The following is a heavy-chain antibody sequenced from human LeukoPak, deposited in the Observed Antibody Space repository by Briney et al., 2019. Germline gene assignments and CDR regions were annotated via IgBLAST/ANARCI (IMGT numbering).Heavy chain of an antibody. Sequence: GGSLRLSCAASGFTFSSYAMHWVRQAPGKGLEWVAVISYDGSNKYYADSVKGRFTISRDNSKNTLYLQMSSLRAEDTAVYYCARLWFGESHFDYWGQGTLVTVSS. V-gene: IGHV3-30-3*01. CDR1: GFTFSSYA. J-gene: IGHJ4*02. CDR2: ISYDGSNK. CDR3: ARLWFGESHFDY. D-gene: IGHD3-10*01.